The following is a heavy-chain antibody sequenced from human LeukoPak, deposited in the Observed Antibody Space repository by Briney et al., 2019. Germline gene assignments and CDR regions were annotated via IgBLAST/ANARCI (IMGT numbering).Heavy chain of an antibody. D-gene: IGHD3-10*01. Sequence: ASVKVSCKASGYTFTDYYMHWVRQAPGQGLEWMGWINPNSGGTNYAQEFQGRVTMTRDTSISTAYMELSKLRSDDAAVYDCARAPGWFSFDWGQGPLVSVSS. CDR3: ARAPGWFSFD. V-gene: IGHV1-2*02. J-gene: IGHJ1*01. CDR1: GYTFTDYY. CDR2: INPNSGGT.